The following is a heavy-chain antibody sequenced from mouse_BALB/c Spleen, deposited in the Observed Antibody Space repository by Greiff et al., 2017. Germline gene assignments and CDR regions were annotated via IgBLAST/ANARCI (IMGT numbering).Heavy chain of an antibody. CDR3: AKQTKDYYGSSYVSYWYFDV. CDR2: IWGDGST. D-gene: IGHD1-1*01. CDR1: GFSLTSYG. J-gene: IGHJ1*01. V-gene: IGHV2-3*01. Sequence: VKLMESGPGLVAPSQSLSITCTVSGFSLTSYGVSWVRQPPGKGLEWLGVIWGDGSTNYHSALISRLSISKDNSKSQVFLKLNSLQTDDTATYYCAKQTKDYYGSSYVSYWYFDVWGAGTTVTVSS.